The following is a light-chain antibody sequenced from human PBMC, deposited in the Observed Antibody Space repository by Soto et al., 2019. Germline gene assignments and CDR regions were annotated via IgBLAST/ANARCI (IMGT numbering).Light chain of an antibody. V-gene: IGLV2-14*01. CDR3: SSFTSTSTYV. CDR2: EVS. CDR1: SSDVGGYNY. J-gene: IGLJ1*01. Sequence: QSALTQPASVSGSPGQSITISCTGTSSDVGGYNYVSWFQHHPGTAPKLMIYEVSNRPSGISNRFSGSKSGNTASLTISGLQAEDAADYYCSSFTSTSTYVFGTGTKLTVL.